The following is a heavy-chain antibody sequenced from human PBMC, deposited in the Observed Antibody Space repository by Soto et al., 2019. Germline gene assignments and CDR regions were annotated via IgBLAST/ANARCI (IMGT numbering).Heavy chain of an antibody. V-gene: IGHV1-8*01. CDR2: MNPNSGNT. J-gene: IGHJ6*02. CDR1: GYSFTTYD. Sequence: ASVKVSCKASGYSFTTYDINWARQVTGQGPEWMGWMNPNSGNTGYAQKFEGRVTMTRDTSTNTAYMELSSLTFEDTAVYYCARGLYCISASCPRPYYNFGMDVWGQ. CDR3: ARGLYCISASCPRPYYNFGMDV. D-gene: IGHD2-2*01.